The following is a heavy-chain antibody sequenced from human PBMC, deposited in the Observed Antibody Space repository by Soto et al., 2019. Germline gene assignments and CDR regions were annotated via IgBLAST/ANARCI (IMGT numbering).Heavy chain of an antibody. V-gene: IGHV5-51*01. D-gene: IGHD6-19*01. CDR1: GYNFTNYW. CDR2: IYPGDFDT. Sequence: EMQLVQSGAEVKKPGESLQISCKGSGYNFTNYWIGWVRQMPGKGLEWMGIIYPGDFDTRYSPSFQGQVTISADNPISTAYLQWGSLKASDTAMYYCARHGEPHIVVAGTFNYYGMDVWGQGTTVTVS. J-gene: IGHJ6*02. CDR3: ARHGEPHIVVAGTFNYYGMDV.